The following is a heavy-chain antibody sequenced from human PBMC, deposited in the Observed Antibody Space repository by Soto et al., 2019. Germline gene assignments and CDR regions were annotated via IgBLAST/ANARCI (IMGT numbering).Heavy chain of an antibody. Sequence: KTSETLSLTCAVYGGSFSGHHWSRIRQPPGKGLEWIGEINHSGGTIYNPSLKSRVTISVDTSKSQFSLKLTSVTAADRAVYYCARGSVDTVDSSGFYEYWGHGTPVTPSS. CDR3: ARGSVDTVDSSGFYEY. D-gene: IGHD3-22*01. CDR1: GGSFSGHH. J-gene: IGHJ4*01. CDR2: INHSGGT. V-gene: IGHV4-34*01.